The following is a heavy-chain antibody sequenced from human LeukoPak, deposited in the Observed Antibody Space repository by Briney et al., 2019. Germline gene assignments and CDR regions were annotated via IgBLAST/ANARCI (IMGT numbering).Heavy chain of an antibody. Sequence: ASVKVSCKASGYTFTSYDINWVRQATGQGLEWMGWINPNSGGTNYAQKFQGRVTMTRDTSISTAYMELSRLRSDDTAVYYCARVGTGGLRAFDIWGQGTMVTVSS. CDR2: INPNSGGT. V-gene: IGHV1-2*02. J-gene: IGHJ3*02. CDR3: ARVGTGGLRAFDI. CDR1: GYTFTSYD. D-gene: IGHD3-16*01.